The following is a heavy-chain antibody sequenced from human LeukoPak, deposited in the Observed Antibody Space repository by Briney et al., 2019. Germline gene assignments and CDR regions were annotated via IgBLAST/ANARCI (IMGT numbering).Heavy chain of an antibody. CDR1: GYTLTQLA. Sequence: ASVKVSCKLSGYTLTQLAMHWVRQAPGKALEWMGGFDPEDGETVYAQKFQDRVAMTEDTSTDTANMELTSLASEDTGVYYCATQARGYFYYWGQGTLVTVSS. CDR2: FDPEDGET. J-gene: IGHJ4*02. V-gene: IGHV1-24*01. CDR3: ATQARGYFYY.